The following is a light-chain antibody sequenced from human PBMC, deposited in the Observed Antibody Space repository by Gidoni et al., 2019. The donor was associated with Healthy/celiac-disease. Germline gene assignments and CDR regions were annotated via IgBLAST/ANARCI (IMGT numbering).Light chain of an antibody. J-gene: IGKJ2*01. CDR1: QSNSSY. V-gene: IGKV1-39*01. CDR3: QQSYSTPQT. CDR2: AAS. Sequence: DIQMTQSPSSLSASVGDRVTITCRASQSNSSYLNWYQQKPGKAPKLLIYAASSLQSGVPSRFSGSGSGTDFTLTIISLQPEDFATYYCQQSYSTPQTFGQGTKLEIK.